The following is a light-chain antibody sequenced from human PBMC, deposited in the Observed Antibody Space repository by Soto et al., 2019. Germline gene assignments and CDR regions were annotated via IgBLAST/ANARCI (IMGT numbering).Light chain of an antibody. J-gene: IGKJ4*01. CDR2: WAS. Sequence: DMFVTPSPDSLSVSLGERATSKCKSSQSVLFTTNNKKYLGWFQQTPRQRPKLLLSWASTRESGVPGGFSGSGSGTDFTLTISSLQAEDVEVYYCQQYYPTPLTFGGGTKVDIK. CDR1: QSVLFTTNNKKY. CDR3: QQYYPTPLT. V-gene: IGKV4-1*01.